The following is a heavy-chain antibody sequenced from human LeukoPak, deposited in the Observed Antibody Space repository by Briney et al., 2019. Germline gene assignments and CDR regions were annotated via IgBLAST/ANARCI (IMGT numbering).Heavy chain of an antibody. CDR2: ISYTGST. Sequence: SETLSLTCTVSGGSIRTYYWSWIRQPAGKGLEWIGYISYTGSTNYNPSLKSRVTISVDTSKNQFSVKVTSVTAADTAVYYCAREWNDGIDYWGQGTLVTVSS. V-gene: IGHV4-59*01. CDR3: AREWNDGIDY. CDR1: GGSIRTYY. D-gene: IGHD1-1*01. J-gene: IGHJ4*02.